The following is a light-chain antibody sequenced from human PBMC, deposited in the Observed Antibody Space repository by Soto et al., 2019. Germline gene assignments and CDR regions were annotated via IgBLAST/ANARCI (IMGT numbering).Light chain of an antibody. CDR1: QSVSSSY. CDR3: QQYGSSPIT. CDR2: GAS. V-gene: IGKV3-20*01. J-gene: IGKJ5*01. Sequence: ELVLTQSPGTLSLSPGERATLSCRASQSVSSSYLAWYQPKPGQAPRLLIYGASSRATGIPDRFSGSGSGSDFPLTISRLEPEDFAVYYLQQYGSSPITFSQGTRLQMK.